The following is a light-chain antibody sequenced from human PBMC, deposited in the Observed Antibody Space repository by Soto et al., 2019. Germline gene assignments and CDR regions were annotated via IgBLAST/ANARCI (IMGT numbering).Light chain of an antibody. CDR1: SSDVGGYNY. CDR3: SSYTSSSLVV. CDR2: DVS. V-gene: IGLV2-14*01. Sequence: QSALTQPASVSGSPGQSITISCTGTSSDVGGYNYVSWYQQHPGKAPKLMIYDVSNRPSGVSNRFSGSKSGNTASLTISGLQAEDEPDYYCSSYTSSSLVVFGGGTKLTVL. J-gene: IGLJ2*01.